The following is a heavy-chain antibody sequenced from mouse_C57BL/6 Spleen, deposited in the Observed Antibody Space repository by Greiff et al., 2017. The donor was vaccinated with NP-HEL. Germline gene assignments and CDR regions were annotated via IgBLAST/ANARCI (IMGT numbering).Heavy chain of an antibody. CDR1: GFNIKDYY. V-gene: IGHV14-2*01. Sequence: EVQLQPSGAELVKPGASVQLSCTASGFNIKDYYMHWVKQRTEPGLEWIGRIDPEDGETKYAPPFQGQATITADTSSNTAYLQLSSLTSEDTAVYYCARSYGYDGDYAMDYWGQGTSVTVSS. J-gene: IGHJ4*01. CDR3: ARSYGYDGDYAMDY. CDR2: IDPEDGET. D-gene: IGHD2-2*01.